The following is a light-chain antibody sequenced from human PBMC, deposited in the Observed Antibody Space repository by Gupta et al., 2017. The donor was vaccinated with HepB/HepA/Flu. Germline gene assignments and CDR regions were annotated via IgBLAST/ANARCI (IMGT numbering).Light chain of an antibody. CDR2: SAS. Sequence: DIHVTQFPSSLSASVGDTVTITCRTSQAINSFLNWYQHRPGRAPKLLTYSASVLQSGVPSRFSGSGSATEFTLTISGLLPEDFATYYCQESFTPHFTFGGGTRVEI. J-gene: IGKJ4*01. V-gene: IGKV1-39*02. CDR3: QESFTPHFT. CDR1: QAINSF.